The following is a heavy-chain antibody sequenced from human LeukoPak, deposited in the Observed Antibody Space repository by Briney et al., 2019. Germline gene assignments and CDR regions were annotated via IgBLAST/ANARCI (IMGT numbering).Heavy chain of an antibody. CDR3: AKDHGVTTPNWYFDL. V-gene: IGHV3-9*01. CDR2: ISWNSGSI. J-gene: IGHJ2*01. Sequence: GRSLRLSCAASGFTFDDYAMHWVRQAPGKGLEWVSGISWNSGSIGYADSVKGRFTISRDNAKNSLYLQMNSLRAEDTALYYCAKDHGVTTPNWYFDLWGRGTLVTVSS. CDR1: GFTFDDYA. D-gene: IGHD4-17*01.